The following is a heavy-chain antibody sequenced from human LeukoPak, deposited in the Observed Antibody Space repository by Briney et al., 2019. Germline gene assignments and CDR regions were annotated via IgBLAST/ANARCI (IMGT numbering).Heavy chain of an antibody. J-gene: IGHJ6*02. CDR3: ARDRRIAARFGYYYYGMDV. V-gene: IGHV3-53*01. D-gene: IGHD6-6*01. Sequence: PGGSLRLSCAASGFTFSSYSMSWVRQAPGKGLEWVSVIYSGGSTYYADSVKGRFTISRDNSKNTLYLQMNSLRAEDTAVYYCARDRRIAARFGYYYYGMDVWGQGTTVTVSS. CDR1: GFTFSSYS. CDR2: IYSGGST.